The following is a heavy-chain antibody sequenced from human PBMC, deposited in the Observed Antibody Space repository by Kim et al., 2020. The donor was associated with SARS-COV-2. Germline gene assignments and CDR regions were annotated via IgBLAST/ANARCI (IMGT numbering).Heavy chain of an antibody. Sequence: GESLKISCKGSGYSFTSYWIGWVRQMPGKGLEWMGIIYPGDSDTRYSPSFQGQVTISADKPISTAYLQWSSLKASDTAMYYCARPAWYYDFWSGSYYFDYWGQGTLVTVSS. D-gene: IGHD3-3*01. V-gene: IGHV5-51*01. CDR1: GYSFTSYW. CDR3: ARPAWYYDFWSGSYYFDY. J-gene: IGHJ4*02. CDR2: IYPGDSDT.